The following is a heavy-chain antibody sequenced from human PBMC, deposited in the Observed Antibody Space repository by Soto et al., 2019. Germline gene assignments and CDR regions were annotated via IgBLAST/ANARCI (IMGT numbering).Heavy chain of an antibody. J-gene: IGHJ5*01. CDR3: ARDRCYDGTCYSTSDS. Sequence: EVRLMESGGGLVQPGGSLRLSCAASGFRFSTYNMDWVRQAPGKGPEWIAHISTTSFTIYYADSVKGRFTISRDNDRNSLYLEMNSLRDDDTAVYYCARDRCYDGTCYSTSDSWGQVTLVTVSS. V-gene: IGHV3-48*02. D-gene: IGHD2-15*01. CDR2: ISTTSFTI. CDR1: GFRFSTYN.